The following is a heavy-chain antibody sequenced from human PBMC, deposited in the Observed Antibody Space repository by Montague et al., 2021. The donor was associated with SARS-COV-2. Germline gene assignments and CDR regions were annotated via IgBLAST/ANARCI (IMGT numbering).Heavy chain of an antibody. CDR1: GFTFSTFW. J-gene: IGHJ4*02. V-gene: IGHV3-7*05. Sequence: SLRLSCAASGFTFSTFWMTWVRQVPGKGLEWLANIKQDGSEKYYVDSVKGRFTISRDNAKNSLYLQLDSLRAEDTAVYYCARGYDSSGYQYWGRGTLVTVSS. CDR3: ARGYDSSGYQY. CDR2: IKQDGSEK. D-gene: IGHD3-22*01.